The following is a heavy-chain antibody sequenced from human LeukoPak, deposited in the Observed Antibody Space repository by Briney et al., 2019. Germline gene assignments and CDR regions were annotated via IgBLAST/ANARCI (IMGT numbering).Heavy chain of an antibody. Sequence: GGSLRLSCAASGFNFNNYWMSWLRQAPGKGLEWVANIKDDGSEEYYVDSVKGRFTIVRDNAYNSLYLQMNSLRAEDTAVYYCAREIVGAIKSYFDYWGQGTLVTASS. CDR3: AREIVGAIKSYFDY. V-gene: IGHV3-7*01. J-gene: IGHJ4*02. D-gene: IGHD1-26*01. CDR2: IKDDGSEE. CDR1: GFNFNNYW.